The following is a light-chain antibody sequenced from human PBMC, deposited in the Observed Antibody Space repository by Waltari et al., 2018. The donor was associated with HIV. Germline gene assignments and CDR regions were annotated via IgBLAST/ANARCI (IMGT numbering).Light chain of an antibody. Sequence: DGQMTQSPSTLSTDVGDRVTITCRASQSIYSRLAWYQQKLGKAPKLLVYEASTLERGVPSRFSGSGSGTEFTLTISSLQPEDFATYYCQQYTDYPLTFGGGTKVEIK. CDR2: EAS. V-gene: IGKV1-5*03. J-gene: IGKJ4*01. CDR3: QQYTDYPLT. CDR1: QSIYSR.